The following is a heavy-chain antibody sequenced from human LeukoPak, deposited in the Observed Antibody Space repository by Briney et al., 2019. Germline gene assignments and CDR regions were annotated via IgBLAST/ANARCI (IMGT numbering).Heavy chain of an antibody. D-gene: IGHD6-13*01. CDR1: GGSISSGGYY. Sequence: SETLSLTCTVSGGSISSGGYYWSWIRQPPGKGLEWIGSIYYSGSTYYNPSLKSRVTISVDTSKNQFSLKLSSVTAADTAVYYCARPASYSSSWNYWGQGTLVTVSS. J-gene: IGHJ4*02. CDR2: IYYSGST. CDR3: ARPASYSSSWNY. V-gene: IGHV4-39*01.